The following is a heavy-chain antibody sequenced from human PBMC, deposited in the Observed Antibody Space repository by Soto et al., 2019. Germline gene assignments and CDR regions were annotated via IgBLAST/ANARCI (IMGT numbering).Heavy chain of an antibody. CDR3: ARDPGGYYYDSSGDYLSHY. D-gene: IGHD3-22*01. V-gene: IGHV1-69*06. J-gene: IGHJ4*02. Sequence: SVKVSCKASGYTFTSYAMHWVRQAPGQRLEWMGGIIPIFGTANYAQKFQGRVTITADKSTSTAYMELSSLRSEDTAVYYCARDPGGYYYDSSGDYLSHYWGQGTLVTVSS. CDR2: IIPIFGTA. CDR1: GYTFTSYA.